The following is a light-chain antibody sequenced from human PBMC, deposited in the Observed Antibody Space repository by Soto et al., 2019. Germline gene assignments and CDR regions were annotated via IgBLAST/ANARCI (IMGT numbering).Light chain of an antibody. Sequence: QSALTQPASVSGSPGQSITISCTGTSSDVGSHNLASWYQQHPGQAPKLMIYEVSKRPLGVSARFSASKSGNTASLTISGLQAEDEDDYYCCSYGGSRPVFGGGTKLTVL. CDR3: CSYGGSRPV. CDR2: EVS. V-gene: IGLV2-23*02. J-gene: IGLJ7*01. CDR1: SSDVGSHNL.